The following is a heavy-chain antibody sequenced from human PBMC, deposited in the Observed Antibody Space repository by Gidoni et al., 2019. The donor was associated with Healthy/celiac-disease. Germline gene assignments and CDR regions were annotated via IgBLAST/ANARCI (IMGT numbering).Heavy chain of an antibody. J-gene: IGHJ4*02. D-gene: IGHD3-3*01. V-gene: IGHV4-31*03. CDR2: IYYSGST. CDR3: ARGVPYYDFWSGYYGYYFDY. Sequence: QVQLQESGPGLVKPSQTLSLTCTVPGGSISSGGYYWRWIRQHPGKGLEWIGYIYYSGSTYYNPSLKSRVTISVDTSKNQFSLKLSSVTAADTAVYYCARGVPYYDFWSGYYGYYFDYWGQGTLVTVSS. CDR1: GGSISSGGYY.